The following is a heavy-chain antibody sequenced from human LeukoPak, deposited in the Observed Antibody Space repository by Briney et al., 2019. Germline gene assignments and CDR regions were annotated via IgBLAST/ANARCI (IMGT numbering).Heavy chain of an antibody. CDR1: GYTLTELS. Sequence: GASVKVSCKVSGYTLTELSMHWVRQAPGKGLEWMGGFDPEDGETIYAQKFQGRVTMTEDTSTDTAYMELSSLRSEDTAVYYCATDGGYEAGMDVWGQGTTVTVSS. CDR3: ATDGGYEAGMDV. J-gene: IGHJ6*02. V-gene: IGHV1-24*01. CDR2: FDPEDGET. D-gene: IGHD2-2*01.